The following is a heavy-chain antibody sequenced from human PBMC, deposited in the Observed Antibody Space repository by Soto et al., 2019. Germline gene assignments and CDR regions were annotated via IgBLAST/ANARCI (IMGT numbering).Heavy chain of an antibody. CDR1: GFTFSTYW. Sequence: GGSLRLSCETSGFTFSTYWMHWVRQVPGEGLVWVSSIDNDGTSTNYADSVKGRFTVSRDNAKNTLFLQMDTLRAEDTALYYCARDAHASGWYFFDDWGQGALVTVSS. V-gene: IGHV3-74*01. CDR3: ARDAHASGWYFFDD. J-gene: IGHJ4*02. D-gene: IGHD6-19*01. CDR2: IDNDGTST.